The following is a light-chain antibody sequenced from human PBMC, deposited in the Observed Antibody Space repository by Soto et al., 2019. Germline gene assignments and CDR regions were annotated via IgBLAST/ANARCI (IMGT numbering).Light chain of an antibody. J-gene: IGKJ3*01. V-gene: IGKV3-11*01. Sequence: EIVLTQSPATLSLSPGERATLSCRASQSVSSYLAWYQQKPGQAPRLLIYDASNRATGIPARFSGSGSGTDFTLTISSLEPEDFAVYYCQQLSNWPPVFGPGTKVDIK. CDR3: QQLSNWPPV. CDR1: QSVSSY. CDR2: DAS.